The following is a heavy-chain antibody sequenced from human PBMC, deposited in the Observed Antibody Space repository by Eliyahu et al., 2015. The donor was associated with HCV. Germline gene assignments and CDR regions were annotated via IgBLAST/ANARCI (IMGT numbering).Heavy chain of an antibody. CDR1: GFPFXXFG. V-gene: IGHV3-30*18. J-gene: IGHJ4*02. CDR2: ISHDGSTK. D-gene: IGHD1/OR15-1a*01. CDR3: AKGEVILEQYYFDY. Sequence: QVLLVESGGGVVQPGRSLTLSCAASGFPFXXFGFXWLRQAPGKGLEWVALISHDGSTKYYAESVRGRSTISRDNSKDTLYLKMNSLRPDDTAIYYCAKGEVILEQYYFDYWGQGTLVTVSS.